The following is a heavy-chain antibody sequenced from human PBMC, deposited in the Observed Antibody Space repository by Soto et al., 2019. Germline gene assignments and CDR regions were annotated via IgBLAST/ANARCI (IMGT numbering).Heavy chain of an antibody. Sequence: EVQLLESGGGLVQPGGSLRLSCVGSGFTFINYAMNWVRQTPGKGLEWVTTISGGGDRTFDAATVKGRFTISRDNSKNTVNLQMHSPRADDTAVYYCARKVLGSTSRPDWWYFDLWGRGTLVTVSS. CDR1: GFTFINYA. V-gene: IGHV3-23*01. J-gene: IGHJ2*01. CDR2: ISGGGDRT. CDR3: ARKVLGSTSRPDWWYFDL. D-gene: IGHD2-2*01.